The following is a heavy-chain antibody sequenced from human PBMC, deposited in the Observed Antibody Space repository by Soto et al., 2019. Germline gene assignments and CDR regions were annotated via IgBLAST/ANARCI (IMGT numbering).Heavy chain of an antibody. CDR3: AHIVVDGLGYCFDY. V-gene: IGHV2-5*02. CDR2: IYWDDDK. J-gene: IGHJ4*02. Sequence: SGPTLVNPTQTLTLTCTFSGFSLSSTRMAVGWIRQPPGKALEWLALIYWDDDKRYSPSLKTRLTITKDSPKNRVVLTMSDMDPVDTATYYCAHIVVDGLGYCFDYWGQGTLVTVSS. CDR1: GFSLSSTRMA. D-gene: IGHD6-19*01.